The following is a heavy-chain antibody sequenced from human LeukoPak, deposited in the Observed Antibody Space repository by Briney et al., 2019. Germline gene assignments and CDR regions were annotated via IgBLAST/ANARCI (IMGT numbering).Heavy chain of an antibody. J-gene: IGHJ4*02. CDR3: ARYNTMIVVVTAGFDY. CDR1: GGSFSGYY. Sequence: SETLSLTCAVYGGSFSGYYWSWIRQPPGKGLEWIGEINHSGSTNYNPSFKSRVTISVDTSKNQFSLKLSSVTAADTAVYYCARYNTMIVVVTAGFDYWGQGTLVTVSS. V-gene: IGHV4-34*01. CDR2: INHSGST. D-gene: IGHD3-22*01.